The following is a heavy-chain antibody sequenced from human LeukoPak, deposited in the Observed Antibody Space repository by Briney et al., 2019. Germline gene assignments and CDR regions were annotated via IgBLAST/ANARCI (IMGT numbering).Heavy chain of an antibody. CDR1: GFTFRTYA. D-gene: IGHD5/OR15-5a*01. J-gene: IGHJ4*02. V-gene: IGHV3-30-3*01. CDR3: ARVVSVSAYYFDY. Sequence: RGSLRLSCAASGFTFRTYAMHWVRQAPGKGLEWVAVISYDGTNKYYSDSVKGRFTISRDNSKNTLYLQMNSLRSEDTAVYYCARVVSVSAYYFDYWGQGTLVTVSS. CDR2: ISYDGTNK.